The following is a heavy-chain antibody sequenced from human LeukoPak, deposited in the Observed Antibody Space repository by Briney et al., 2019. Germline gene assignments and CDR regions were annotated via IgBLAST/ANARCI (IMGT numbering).Heavy chain of an antibody. J-gene: IGHJ5*02. CDR2: MNPNSGNT. Sequence: PGASVKVSCKASGYTFTSYDINWVRQATGQGLEWMGWMNPNSGNTGYAQKFQGRVTITRNTSISTAYMELSSLRSEDTAVYYCARTEIGASGYSYGSEGRGWFDPWGQGTLVTVSS. D-gene: IGHD5-18*01. V-gene: IGHV1-8*03. CDR3: ARTEIGASGYSYGSEGRGWFDP. CDR1: GYTFTSYD.